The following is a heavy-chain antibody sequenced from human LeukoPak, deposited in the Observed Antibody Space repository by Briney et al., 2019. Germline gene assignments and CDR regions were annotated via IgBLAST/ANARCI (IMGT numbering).Heavy chain of an antibody. CDR2: IYPGDSDT. Sequence: GESLQISCQGSGHTFANSWIAWVRQRPGKGLEWMGIIYPGDSDTRYSPSFQGQVTISADKSIATAYLQWSSLKASDTAIYYCARRPLDSDCSTVSCFRDFFDNWGQGTLLTVSS. J-gene: IGHJ4*02. CDR1: GHTFANSW. V-gene: IGHV5-51*01. D-gene: IGHD2-2*01. CDR3: ARRPLDSDCSTVSCFRDFFDN.